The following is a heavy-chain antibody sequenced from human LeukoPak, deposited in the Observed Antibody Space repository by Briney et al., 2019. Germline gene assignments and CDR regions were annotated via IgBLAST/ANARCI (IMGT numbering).Heavy chain of an antibody. Sequence: SETLSLTCAVYGGSFSGYYWSWIRQHPGRGLEWIGYIYYSGSTYYNPSLKSRVTISVDTSKNQFSLKLSSVTAADTAVYYCARVYYDFWSGYYTVAFDIWGQGTMVTVSS. D-gene: IGHD3-3*01. V-gene: IGHV4-31*11. CDR3: ARVYYDFWSGYYTVAFDI. CDR1: GGSFSGYY. CDR2: IYYSGST. J-gene: IGHJ3*02.